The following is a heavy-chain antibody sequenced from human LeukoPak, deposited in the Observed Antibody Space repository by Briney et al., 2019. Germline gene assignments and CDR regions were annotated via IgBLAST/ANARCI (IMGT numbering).Heavy chain of an antibody. D-gene: IGHD3-22*01. CDR3: AKAPDSSGFPSYFDS. Sequence: GGSLRLSCAVSGFTFSTFAMSWVRQAPGKGLEWVSSLSDSAVSSYYADSVKGRFTISRDNSKNTLYLQMNSLRAEDTATYYCAKAPDSSGFPSYFDSWGQGTLVAVSS. CDR1: GFTFSTFA. V-gene: IGHV3-23*01. J-gene: IGHJ4*02. CDR2: LSDSAVSS.